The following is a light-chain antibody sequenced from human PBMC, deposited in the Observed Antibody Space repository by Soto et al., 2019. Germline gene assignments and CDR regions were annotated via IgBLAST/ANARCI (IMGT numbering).Light chain of an antibody. J-gene: IGLJ1*01. CDR1: SSDVGRYKF. CDR2: EGS. Sequence: QSVLTQPASVFGSPGQSITISCTGTSSDVGRYKFVSWYQQHPGKAPKVMIYEGSKRPSGVSNRFSGSKSGNTASLTISGLQAEDEADYYCCSYAGSSTFYVFGTGTKVTVL. V-gene: IGLV2-23*01. CDR3: CSYAGSSTFYV.